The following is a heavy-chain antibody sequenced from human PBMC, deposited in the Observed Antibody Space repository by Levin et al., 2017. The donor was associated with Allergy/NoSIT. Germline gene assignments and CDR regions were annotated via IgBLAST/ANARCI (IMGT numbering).Heavy chain of an antibody. V-gene: IGHV4-59*01. J-gene: IGHJ4*02. Sequence: SETLSLTCTVSGGSISSYYWSWIRQPPGKGLEWIGYIYYSGSTNYNPSLKSRVTISVDTSKNQFSLKLSSVTAADTAVYYCARGQDYDILTGDRYYFDYWGQGTLVTVSS. CDR2: IYYSGST. D-gene: IGHD3-9*01. CDR1: GGSISSYY. CDR3: ARGQDYDILTGDRYYFDY.